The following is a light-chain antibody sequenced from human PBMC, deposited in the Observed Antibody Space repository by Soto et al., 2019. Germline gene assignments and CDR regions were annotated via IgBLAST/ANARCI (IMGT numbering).Light chain of an antibody. CDR2: KAS. CDR3: QQANSFPLT. CDR1: QSISSW. Sequence: DIQMTQYTSTLSASVGDRVTITCRASQSISSWLAWYQQKPGKAPKLLIYKASTLKSGVPSRFSGSGSGTDFTLTISSLQPEDFATYYCQQANSFPLTFGGGTKVDIK. J-gene: IGKJ4*01. V-gene: IGKV1-5*03.